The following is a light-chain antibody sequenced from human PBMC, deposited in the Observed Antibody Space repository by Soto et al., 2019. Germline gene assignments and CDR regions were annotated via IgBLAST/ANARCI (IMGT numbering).Light chain of an antibody. CDR3: CSYTRTSNHYF. Sequence: QSALTQPASVSGSPGQSIAISFAGTSSDIGGHDYVSWYQQRPGKAPKLMIYEVRYRPSGVSNRFSGSKSGNTASLTISGLQAEDEADYYCCSYTRTSNHYFFGSGTKVTVL. J-gene: IGLJ1*01. V-gene: IGLV2-14*01. CDR2: EVR. CDR1: SSDIGGHDY.